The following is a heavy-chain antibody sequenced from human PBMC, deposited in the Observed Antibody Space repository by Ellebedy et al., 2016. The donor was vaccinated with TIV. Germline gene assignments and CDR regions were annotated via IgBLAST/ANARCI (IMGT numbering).Heavy chain of an antibody. CDR2: IYYSGST. D-gene: IGHD3-10*01. Sequence: MPSETLSLTCTVSGGSISSYYWSWIRQPPGKGLEWIGYIYYSGSTNYSPSLKSRITISVDTSKNQFSLKVTSVTPADTAIYYCARENYYGSGSSGFAPWGQGTLVTVSS. J-gene: IGHJ5*02. CDR3: ARENYYGSGSSGFAP. V-gene: IGHV4-59*01. CDR1: GGSISSYY.